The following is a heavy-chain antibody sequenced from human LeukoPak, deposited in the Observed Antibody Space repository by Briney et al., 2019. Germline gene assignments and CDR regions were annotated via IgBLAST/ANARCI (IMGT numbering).Heavy chain of an antibody. V-gene: IGHV3-30-3*01. J-gene: IGHJ4*02. Sequence: GGSLRLSCAASGFTFSSYAMHWVRQAPGKGLEWVAVISYDGSNKYYADSVKGRFTFSRDNSKNTLYLQMNSLRAEDTAVYYCARGLGYCTNGVCPRGPDYFDYWGQGTLVTVSS. CDR3: ARGLGYCTNGVCPRGPDYFDY. D-gene: IGHD2-8*01. CDR2: ISYDGSNK. CDR1: GFTFSSYA.